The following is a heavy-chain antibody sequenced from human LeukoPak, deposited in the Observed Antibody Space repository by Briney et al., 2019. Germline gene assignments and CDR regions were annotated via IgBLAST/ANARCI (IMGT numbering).Heavy chain of an antibody. CDR1: GYTFRQYS. V-gene: IGHV1-18*01. CDR2: VSPSHTTR. D-gene: IGHD3-3*02. J-gene: IGHJ3*02. CDR3: ARDYILPLETDNGDGFAI. Sequence: ASVKVSCKASGYTFRQYSISWVRQAPGKGFEWMGWVSPSHTTRVCAQDFQGRVTMTADTNTNTVSMELRSLKFDDTAVYFCARDYILPLETDNGDGFAIWGQGTVVTVSS.